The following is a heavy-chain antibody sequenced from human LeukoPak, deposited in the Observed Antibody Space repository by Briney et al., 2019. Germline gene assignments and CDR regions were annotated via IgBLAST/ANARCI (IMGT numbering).Heavy chain of an antibody. CDR2: IYYSGST. J-gene: IGHJ6*02. Sequence: PSETLSLTCTVSGGSISSGGYYWSWIRQHPGKGLEWIGYIYYSGSTYYNPSLKSRVTISVDTSKNQFSLKLSSVTAADTAVYYCARGAVAGTLYYGMDVWGQGTTVTVSS. CDR1: GGSISSGGYY. D-gene: IGHD6-19*01. CDR3: ARGAVAGTLYYGMDV. V-gene: IGHV4-31*03.